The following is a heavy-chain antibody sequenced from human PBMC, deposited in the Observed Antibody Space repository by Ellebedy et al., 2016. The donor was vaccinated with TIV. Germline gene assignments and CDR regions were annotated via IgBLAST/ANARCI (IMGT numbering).Heavy chain of an antibody. CDR2: VSNSGDST. CDR3: SFKGVATRVY. Sequence: GESLKISCAASGFTFSSYDMHWVRQAPGKGLEGVSAVSNSGDSTYYADSVKGRFTISRDNSKNTLYLQMSSLRAEDTAVYYCSFKGVATRVYWGQGTLVTVSS. CDR1: GFTFSSYD. D-gene: IGHD4-23*01. V-gene: IGHV3-23*01. J-gene: IGHJ4*02.